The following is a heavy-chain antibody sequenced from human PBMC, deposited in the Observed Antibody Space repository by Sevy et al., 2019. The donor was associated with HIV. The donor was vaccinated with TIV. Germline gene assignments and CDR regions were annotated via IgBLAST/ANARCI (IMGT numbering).Heavy chain of an antibody. D-gene: IGHD3-16*02. CDR3: ARSRGDDYVWGSYRYDYGMDV. Sequence: GWSLRLSCAASGFTFSSYSMNWVRQAPGKGLEWVSYISSSSSTIYYADSVKGRFTISRDNAKNSLYLQMNSLRDEDTAVYYCARSRGDDYVWGSYRYDYGMDVWGQGTTVTVSS. V-gene: IGHV3-48*02. CDR2: ISSSSSTI. J-gene: IGHJ6*02. CDR1: GFTFSSYS.